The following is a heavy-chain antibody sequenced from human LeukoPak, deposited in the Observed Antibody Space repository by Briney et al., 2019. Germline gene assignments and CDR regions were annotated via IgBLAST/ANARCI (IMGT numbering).Heavy chain of an antibody. CDR1: GYSFTTYW. J-gene: IGHJ5*02. CDR2: IYPDDSDS. CDR3: VRQRGSSGTINHFDP. D-gene: IGHD3-10*01. V-gene: IGHV5-51*01. Sequence: GESLTISCETSGYSFTTYWIGWVRQMPGTGLEWVGAIYPDDSDSRYSPSFQGQVVISADRSIRTAYLQWNSLKTSDTAMYYCVRQRGSSGTINHFDPWGQGTLVTVSS.